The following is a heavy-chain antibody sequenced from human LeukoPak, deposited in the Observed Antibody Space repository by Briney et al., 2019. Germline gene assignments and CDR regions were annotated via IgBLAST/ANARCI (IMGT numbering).Heavy chain of an antibody. Sequence: ASVKVSCKASRYTFTSYDINWVRQATGQGLEWMGWMNANSGNTGYAQKFQGRVTMTRNTSISTAYMELSSLRSEDTAVYYCARNIVGASAFDYWGQGTLVTVSS. CDR2: MNANSGNT. D-gene: IGHD1-26*01. CDR1: RYTFTSYD. J-gene: IGHJ4*02. V-gene: IGHV1-8*01. CDR3: ARNIVGASAFDY.